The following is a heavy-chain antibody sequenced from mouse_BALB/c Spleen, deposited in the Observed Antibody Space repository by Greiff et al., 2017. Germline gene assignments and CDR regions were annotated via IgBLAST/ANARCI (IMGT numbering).Heavy chain of an antibody. V-gene: IGHV14-3*02. CDR3: ARWLITTVVEFDY. CDR2: IDPANGNT. J-gene: IGHJ2*01. CDR1: GFNIKDTY. Sequence: EVQLQQSGAELVKPGASVKLSCTASGFNIKDTYMHWVKQRPEQGLEWIGRIDPANGNTKYDPKFQGKATITADTSSNTAYLQLSSLTSEDTAVYYCARWLITTVVEFDYWGQGTTLTVSS. D-gene: IGHD1-1*01.